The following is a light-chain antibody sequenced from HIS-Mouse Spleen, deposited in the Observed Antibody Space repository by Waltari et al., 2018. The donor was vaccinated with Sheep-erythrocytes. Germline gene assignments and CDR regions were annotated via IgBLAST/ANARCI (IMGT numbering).Light chain of an antibody. CDR1: QSLVHRAATTS. J-gene: IGKJ4*01. CDR2: KVS. V-gene: IGKV2-30*02. Sequence: DVVMTQSPLSLPVTLGQPASISCRSTQSLVHRAATTSLNWFQQRPGQSPRRLIYKVSNRDSGVPDRFSGSGSGTDFTLKISRVEAEDVGVYYCMQGTHWPPTFGGGTK. CDR3: MQGTHWPPT.